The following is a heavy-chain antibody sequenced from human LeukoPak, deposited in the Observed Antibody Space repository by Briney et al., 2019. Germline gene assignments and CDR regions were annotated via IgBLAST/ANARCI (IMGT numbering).Heavy chain of an antibody. Sequence: SETLSLTCTVSGGSISSYYWSWIRQPPGKGLEWIGYIYYSGSTNYNPSLKSRVTISVDTSKNQFSLKLSSVTAADTAVYYCARDSLVGATWWFDPWGQGTLVTVSS. D-gene: IGHD1-26*01. CDR3: ARDSLVGATWWFDP. V-gene: IGHV4-59*01. CDR1: GGSISSYY. CDR2: IYYSGST. J-gene: IGHJ5*02.